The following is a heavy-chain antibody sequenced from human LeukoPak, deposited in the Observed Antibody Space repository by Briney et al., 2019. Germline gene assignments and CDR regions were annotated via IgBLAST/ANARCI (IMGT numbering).Heavy chain of an antibody. J-gene: IGHJ4*02. V-gene: IGHV3-23*01. CDR3: AKGQRWELPFDY. CDR2: ISGTGGSI. Sequence: PGASLRLSCAASGFTFSNYAMSWVRQAPGKGLGWVSAISGTGGSIYYADSVKGRFTISRDNSKNTLYLQMNSLRAADTAVYYCAKGQRWELPFDYWGQGTLVTVSS. D-gene: IGHD1-26*01. CDR1: GFTFSNYA.